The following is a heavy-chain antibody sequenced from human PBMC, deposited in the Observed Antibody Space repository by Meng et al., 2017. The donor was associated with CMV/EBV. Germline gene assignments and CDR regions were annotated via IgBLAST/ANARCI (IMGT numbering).Heavy chain of an antibody. J-gene: IGHJ4*02. CDR1: GYSFTRYW. CDR2: IYPGDSDT. V-gene: IGHV5-51*01. Sequence: GESLKISCKGSGYSFTRYWIGWVRQMPGKGLEWMGIIYPGDSDTRYSPSFQGQVTILADKSISTAYLQWSSLKASDTAMYYCARHYYGSGSYSSFDYWGQGTLVTVSS. D-gene: IGHD3-10*01. CDR3: ARHYYGSGSYSSFDY.